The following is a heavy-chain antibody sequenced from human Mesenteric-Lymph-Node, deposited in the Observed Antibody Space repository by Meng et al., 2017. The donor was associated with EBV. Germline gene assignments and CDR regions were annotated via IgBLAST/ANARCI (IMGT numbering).Heavy chain of an antibody. J-gene: IGHJ1*01. V-gene: IGHV1-18*01. CDR3: IRGSGFYYTSGL. D-gene: IGHD3-10*01. CDR1: GYTFMTYG. CDR2: TSAHNGNP. Sequence: QVQLVQSGAEAKKPGASVRVSCKTSGYTFMTYGVTWVGQAPGQGLEWMGWTSAHNGNPTYAQKFQGRVIMTADASTSTAYLELTSLRSGDTAFYYCIRGSGFYYTSGLWGQGTLVTVSS.